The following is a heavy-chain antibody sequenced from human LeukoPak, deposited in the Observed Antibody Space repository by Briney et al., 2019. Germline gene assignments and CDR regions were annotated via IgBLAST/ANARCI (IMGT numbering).Heavy chain of an antibody. J-gene: IGHJ3*02. CDR3: ARDQMAGSGLGAFDI. D-gene: IGHD6-19*01. CDR2: ISSSSSYI. V-gene: IGHV3-21*01. Sequence: GGSLRLSCAASGFTFSSYSMNWVRQAPGKGLEWVSSISSSSSYIYYADSLKGRFTISRANAKNSLYLQMNSLRAEDTALYYCARDQMAGSGLGAFDIWGQGTMVTVSS. CDR1: GFTFSSYS.